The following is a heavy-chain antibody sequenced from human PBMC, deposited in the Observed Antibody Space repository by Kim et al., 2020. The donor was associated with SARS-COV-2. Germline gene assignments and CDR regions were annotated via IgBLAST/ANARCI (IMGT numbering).Heavy chain of an antibody. CDR1: GFTFSNYW. V-gene: IGHV3-74*01. D-gene: IGHD6-13*01. CDR3: ARVSGSSWIYGMDV. Sequence: GGSLRLSCAGSGFTFSNYWIHWVRQLPGKGLVWVSRVNGDGSSTSYADSVKGRFTISRDNTKNTVFLQMNRLRAEDTAVYHCARVSGSSWIYGMDVW. J-gene: IGHJ6*01. CDR2: VNGDGSST.